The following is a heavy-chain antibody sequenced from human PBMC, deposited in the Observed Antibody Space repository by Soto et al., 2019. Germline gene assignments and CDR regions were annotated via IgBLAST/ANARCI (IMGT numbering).Heavy chain of an antibody. D-gene: IGHD3-3*01. CDR1: GGSISSSNW. J-gene: IGHJ4*02. Sequence: SETLSLTCAVSGGSISSSNWWSWVRQPPGKGLEWIGEIYHSGSTNYNPSLKSRVTISVDKSKNQFSLKLSSVTAADTAVYYCARDRWRTPEAYFDYWGQGALVTVSS. V-gene: IGHV4-4*02. CDR3: ARDRWRTPEAYFDY. CDR2: IYHSGST.